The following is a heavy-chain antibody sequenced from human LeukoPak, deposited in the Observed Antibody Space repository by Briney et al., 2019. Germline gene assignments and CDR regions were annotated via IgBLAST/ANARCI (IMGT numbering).Heavy chain of an antibody. Sequence: SQTLSLTCTVSGGSISSGSYYWSWIRQPAGKGLEWIGRIYTSGSTNYNPSLKSRVTISVDTSKNQFSLKLSSVTAADTAVYYCTRDLERTIVVGTIYYYYMDVWGRGTTVTVSS. D-gene: IGHD2-21*02. CDR3: TRDLERTIVVGTIYYYYMDV. J-gene: IGHJ6*03. V-gene: IGHV4-61*02. CDR1: GGSISSGSYY. CDR2: IYTSGST.